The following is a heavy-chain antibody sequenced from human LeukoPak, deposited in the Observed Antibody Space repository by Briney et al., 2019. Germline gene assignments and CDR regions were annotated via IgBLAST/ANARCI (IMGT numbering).Heavy chain of an antibody. CDR2: INWNGGST. Sequence: GGSLRLSCAASGFTFDDYGMSWVRQAPGKGLEWVSGINWNGGSTGYADSVKGRFTISRDNAKNSLYLQMNSLRAEDTAVYYCARERKPPFGSGSYYNTRASYYFDYWGQGTLVTVSS. CDR1: GFTFDDYG. J-gene: IGHJ4*02. V-gene: IGHV3-20*04. D-gene: IGHD3-10*01. CDR3: ARERKPPFGSGSYYNTRASYYFDY.